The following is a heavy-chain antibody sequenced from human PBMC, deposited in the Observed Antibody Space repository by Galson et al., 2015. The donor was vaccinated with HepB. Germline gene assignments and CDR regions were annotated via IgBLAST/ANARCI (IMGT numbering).Heavy chain of an antibody. CDR3: ARGHTSGGGFDMVRGVLQVRTKPDFYFDY. CDR1: GFSFSNFA. V-gene: IGHV3-21*01. CDR2: ITSTSSLI. J-gene: IGHJ4*02. D-gene: IGHD3-10*01. Sequence: SLRLSCAASGFSFSNFAFNWVRQAPGKGLEWISSITSTSSLIFLEDSVKGRFTISRDNDKNSLYLQMNSLRAEDTAVYYCARGHTSGGGFDMVRGVLQVRTKPDFYFDYWGLGTLVTVSS.